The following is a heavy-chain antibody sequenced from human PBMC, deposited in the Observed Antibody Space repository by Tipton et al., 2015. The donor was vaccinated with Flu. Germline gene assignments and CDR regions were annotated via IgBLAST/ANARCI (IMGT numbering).Heavy chain of an antibody. CDR1: GFTFSSYW. V-gene: IGHV3-74*01. J-gene: IGHJ4*02. Sequence: SLRLSCAASGFTFSSYWMHWVRQGPGKGLVWVSRINAAGTIITYADSVKGRFTISRDYAKNTLYLQMNSLRAEDTAVYYCARELGRYWGQGTLVTVSS. CDR2: INAAGTII. CDR3: ARELGRY.